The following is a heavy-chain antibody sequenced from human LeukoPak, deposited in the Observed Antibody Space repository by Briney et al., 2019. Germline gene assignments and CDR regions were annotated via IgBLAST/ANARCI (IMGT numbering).Heavy chain of an antibody. V-gene: IGHV1-18*01. CDR1: GYTFTSYG. CDR3: ARGPPTRSTIFGVVTYYYYYYMYV. Sequence: ASVTVSCKASGYTFTSYGISWVRQAPGQGLEWMGWISAYNGNTNYAQKLQGRVTMTTDASTSTAYMELRSLRSDDTAVYYCARGPPTRSTIFGVVTYYYYYYMYVWGKGTTVTVSS. D-gene: IGHD3-3*01. J-gene: IGHJ6*03. CDR2: ISAYNGNT.